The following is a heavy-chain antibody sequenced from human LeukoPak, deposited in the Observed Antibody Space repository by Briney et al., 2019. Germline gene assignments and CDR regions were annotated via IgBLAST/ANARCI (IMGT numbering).Heavy chain of an antibody. CDR2: IDPDSGGT. D-gene: IGHD3-22*01. V-gene: IGHV1-2*02. CDR1: GYTLTDYY. Sequence: GASVKVSCRASGYTLTDYYMHWVRQAPGQGLEWMGCIDPDSGGTKSAQQFQGRVTMTRDTSITTVYMELIRLRSDDTDVYYCAREYYDSSGSKFSLDIWGQGTMVTVSS. J-gene: IGHJ3*02. CDR3: AREYYDSSGSKFSLDI.